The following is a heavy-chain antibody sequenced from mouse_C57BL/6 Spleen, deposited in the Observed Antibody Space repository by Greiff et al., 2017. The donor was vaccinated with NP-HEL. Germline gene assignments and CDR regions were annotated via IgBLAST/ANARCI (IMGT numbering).Heavy chain of an antibody. J-gene: IGHJ2*01. CDR1: GYTFTDYY. Sequence: VQLQQSGAELVRPGASVKLSCKASGYTFTDYYINWVKQRPGQGLEWIARIYPGSGNTYYNEKFKGKATLTAEKSSSTAYMQLSSLTSEDSAVYFCARDRLGRGFDYWGQGTTLTVSS. V-gene: IGHV1-76*01. D-gene: IGHD4-1*01. CDR3: ARDRLGRGFDY. CDR2: IYPGSGNT.